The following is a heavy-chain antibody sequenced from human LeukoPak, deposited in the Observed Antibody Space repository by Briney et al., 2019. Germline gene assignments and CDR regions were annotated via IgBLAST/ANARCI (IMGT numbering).Heavy chain of an antibody. Sequence: GGSLRLSCAASGFTFSSYAMSWVRQAPGKGLEWVSAISGSGGSTSYADSVKGRFTISRDNAKNTLYLQMNSLRAEDTAVYYCAREQGYYSVPGYWGQGTLVTVSS. D-gene: IGHD3-22*01. CDR2: ISGSGGST. J-gene: IGHJ4*02. CDR3: AREQGYYSVPGY. CDR1: GFTFSSYA. V-gene: IGHV3-23*01.